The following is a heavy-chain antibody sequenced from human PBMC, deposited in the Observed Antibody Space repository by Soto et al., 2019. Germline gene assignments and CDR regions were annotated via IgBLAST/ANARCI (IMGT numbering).Heavy chain of an antibody. CDR1: GGSISSSSYY. Sequence: PSETLSLTCTVSGGSISSSSYYWGWIRQPPGKGLEWIGSIYYSGSTYYNPSLKSRVTISVDTSKNQFSLKLSSVTAADTAVYYCARPKAVVVPAANWFDPWGQGTLVTVSS. J-gene: IGHJ5*02. D-gene: IGHD2-2*01. CDR3: ARPKAVVVPAANWFDP. CDR2: IYYSGST. V-gene: IGHV4-39*01.